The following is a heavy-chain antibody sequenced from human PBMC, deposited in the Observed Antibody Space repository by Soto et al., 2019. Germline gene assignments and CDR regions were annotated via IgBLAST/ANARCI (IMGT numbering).Heavy chain of an antibody. V-gene: IGHV3-7*01. D-gene: IGHD3-3*01. Sequence: EVQLVESGGGLVQPGGSLRLSCAASGFTFSSYWMSWVRQAPGKGLEWVANIKQDGSEKYYVDSVKGRFTISRDNAKNSLYLQMNSLRAEDTAVYYCARDRRYYDFWSVPTFNYYYYYGMDVW. J-gene: IGHJ6*01. CDR1: GFTFSSYW. CDR3: ARDRRYYDFWSVPTFNYYYYYGMDV. CDR2: IKQDGSEK.